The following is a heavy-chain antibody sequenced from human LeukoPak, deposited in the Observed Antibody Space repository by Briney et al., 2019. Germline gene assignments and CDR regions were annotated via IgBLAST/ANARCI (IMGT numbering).Heavy chain of an antibody. CDR2: INPSGGST. CDR1: GYTFTSYY. J-gene: IGHJ3*02. V-gene: IGHV1-46*01. Sequence: ASVKVSCKASGYTFTSYYMHWVRQAPGQGLEWMGIINPSGGSTIYAQKFQGRVTMTEDTSTDTAYMELSSLRSEDTAVYYCATAYRIAVAEHAFDIWGQGTMVTVSS. CDR3: ATAYRIAVAEHAFDI. D-gene: IGHD6-19*01.